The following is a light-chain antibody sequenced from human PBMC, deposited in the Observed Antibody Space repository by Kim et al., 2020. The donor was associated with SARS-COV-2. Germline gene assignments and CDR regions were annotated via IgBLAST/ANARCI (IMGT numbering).Light chain of an antibody. CDR3: AAWDGSLNAHNYV. V-gene: IGLV1-44*01. CDR1: TSDIGSNT. J-gene: IGLJ1*01. CDR2: SNN. Sequence: QSVLTQPPSASGTPGQRVTISCSGSTSDIGSNTVNWYQHLPGAAPKLLIYSNNQRPSGVPDRFSGSKSGTSASLAISGLQSEDEADYYCAAWDGSLNAHNYVFGTGTKVTVL.